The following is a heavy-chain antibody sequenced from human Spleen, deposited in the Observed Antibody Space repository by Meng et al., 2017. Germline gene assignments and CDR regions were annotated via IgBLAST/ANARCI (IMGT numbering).Heavy chain of an antibody. CDR3: ARGGTVVNLGY. D-gene: IGHD2-21*01. V-gene: IGHV4-59*12. J-gene: IGHJ4*02. CDR1: GGSISSYY. Sequence: SETLSLTCTVSGGSISSYYLNWIRQPPGKELEWIGYMCDSGSTNSNRTNSNPSLKSRVTMSADTSKNQFSLKLTSVTAADTAVYYCARGGTVVNLGYWGQGTLVTVSS. CDR2: MCDSGSTNSNRT.